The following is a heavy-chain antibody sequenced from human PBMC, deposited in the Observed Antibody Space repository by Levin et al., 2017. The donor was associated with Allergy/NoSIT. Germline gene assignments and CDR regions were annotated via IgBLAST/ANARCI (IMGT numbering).Heavy chain of an antibody. CDR1: GGSISTDNW. CDR3: ATVEGLFCSGVSCSYSFHY. V-gene: IGHV4-4*02. J-gene: IGHJ4*02. CDR2: SDRSGEK. D-gene: IGHD3-9*01. Sequence: ETLSLTCAVSGGSISTDNWWSWIRQPPGKGLEWIGESDRSGEKKKKRGRRTRVTMSVDKSKNHFSLKLSSVTAADTAVYYCATVEGLFCSGVSCSYSFHYWGQGALVTVSS.